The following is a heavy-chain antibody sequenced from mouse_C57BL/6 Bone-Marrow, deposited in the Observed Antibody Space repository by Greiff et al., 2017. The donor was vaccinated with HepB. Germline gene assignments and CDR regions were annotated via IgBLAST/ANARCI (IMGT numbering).Heavy chain of an antibody. D-gene: IGHD2-1*01. J-gene: IGHJ4*01. CDR1: GYTFTSYW. Sequence: VQLQQPGAELVMPGASVKLSCKASGYTFTSYWMHWVKQRPGQGLEWIGEIDPSDSYTNYNQKFKGKSTLTVDKSSSTAYRQLSSLTSEDSAVYYCARRRIYYGNYGAMDYWGQGTSVTVSS. CDR2: IDPSDSYT. CDR3: ARRRIYYGNYGAMDY. V-gene: IGHV1-69*01.